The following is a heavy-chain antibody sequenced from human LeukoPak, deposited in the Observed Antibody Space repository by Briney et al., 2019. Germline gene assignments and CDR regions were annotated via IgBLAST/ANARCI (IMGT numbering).Heavy chain of an antibody. D-gene: IGHD1-7*01. V-gene: IGHV1-18*01. CDR3: ARVLTGTTFYYYYYGMDV. Sequence: ASVKVSCKASGYTFTSYGISWVRLAPGQGLEWMGWVSAYNGNTNCAQKLQGRVTMTTDTSTSTAYMELRSLRSDDTAVYYCARVLTGTTFYYYYYGMDVWGQGTTVTVSS. CDR2: VSAYNGNT. J-gene: IGHJ6*02. CDR1: GYTFTSYG.